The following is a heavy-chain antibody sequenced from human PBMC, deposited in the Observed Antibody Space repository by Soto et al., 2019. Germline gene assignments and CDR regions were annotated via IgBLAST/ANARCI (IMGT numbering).Heavy chain of an antibody. CDR2: INHSGSS. V-gene: IGHV4-34*01. J-gene: IGHJ4*02. CDR3: ARDKITGLFDY. Sequence: QVQLQQWGAGLLKPSETLSLTCAVYGGSFSGYDWTWIRQPPGTGLEWIGEINHSGSSNYNPSLKSRVTISVDTSKNQFSLKLTSVTAADTGVYYCARDKITGLFDYWGQGTLVTVSS. D-gene: IGHD2-8*02. CDR1: GGSFSGYD.